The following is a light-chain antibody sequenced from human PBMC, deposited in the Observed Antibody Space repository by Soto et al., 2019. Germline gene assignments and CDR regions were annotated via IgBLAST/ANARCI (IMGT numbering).Light chain of an antibody. Sequence: IQLTQSPSSLSASVGDRVTITCRASQGIGSYLAWYQQKPGEAPKLLIYDASNLEKGAPSRFSGSGSGTDFTFDISSLQTEDVATYYCQHHHNLPHFGQGTKVDIK. CDR1: QGIGSY. CDR2: DAS. CDR3: QHHHNLPH. V-gene: IGKV1-33*01. J-gene: IGKJ1*01.